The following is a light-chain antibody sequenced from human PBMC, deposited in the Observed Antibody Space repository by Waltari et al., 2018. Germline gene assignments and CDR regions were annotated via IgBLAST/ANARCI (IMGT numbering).Light chain of an antibody. CDR3: NSHTTVSSLV. CDR2: DVA. V-gene: IGLV2-14*03. J-gene: IGLJ1*01. Sequence: QSALTQPASVSGSPGQSITISCTGTSSDIGAYNYVSWYQQHPGKAPTLLIYDVAYRPSGVASRFSCSKSGNTASLTISGLQAEDEADYYCNSHTTVSSLVFGTGTKVTVL. CDR1: SSDIGAYNY.